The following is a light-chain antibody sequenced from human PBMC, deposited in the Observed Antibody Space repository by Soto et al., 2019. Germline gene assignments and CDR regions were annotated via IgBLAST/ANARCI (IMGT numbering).Light chain of an antibody. CDR3: QQYGSSPYT. V-gene: IGKV3-20*01. Sequence: EIVLTQSPGTLSLSPGDGATPPCRASQRFRGNSLAWYQQKPGQAPRLLIYGASTRATGIPDKFSGSGSGTDFTLTISRLEPEDFAVYYCQQYGSSPYTFGQGTKLEIK. CDR2: GAS. J-gene: IGKJ2*01. CDR1: QRFRGNS.